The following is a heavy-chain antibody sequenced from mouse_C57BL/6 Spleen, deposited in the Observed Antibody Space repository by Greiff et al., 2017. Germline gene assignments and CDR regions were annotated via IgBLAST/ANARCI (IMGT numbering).Heavy chain of an antibody. Sequence: EVQLMESGPGLVKPSQSLSLTCSVTGYSITSGYYWNWLRQFPGNKLEWMGYISYDGSNNYNPSLKNRIPITRDTSKNQFFLKLNSVTTEDTATYYCARGGDGYYAWFAYWGQGTLVTVSA. D-gene: IGHD2-3*01. V-gene: IGHV3-6*01. CDR1: GYSITSGYY. CDR2: ISYDGSN. J-gene: IGHJ3*01. CDR3: ARGGDGYYAWFAY.